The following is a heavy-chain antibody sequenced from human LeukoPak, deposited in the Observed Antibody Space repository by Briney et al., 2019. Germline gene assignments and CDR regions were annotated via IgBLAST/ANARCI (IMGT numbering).Heavy chain of an antibody. CDR3: AKGQLVGATTTPVDY. Sequence: GGSLRLSCAASGFTFSNAWMSWVRQAPGKGLEWVGRIKSKTDGGTTDYAAPVKGRFTISRDDSKNTLYLQMNSLKTEDTAVYYCAKGQLVGATTTPVDYWGQGTLVTVSS. J-gene: IGHJ4*02. CDR2: IKSKTDGGTT. V-gene: IGHV3-15*01. CDR1: GFTFSNAW. D-gene: IGHD1-26*01.